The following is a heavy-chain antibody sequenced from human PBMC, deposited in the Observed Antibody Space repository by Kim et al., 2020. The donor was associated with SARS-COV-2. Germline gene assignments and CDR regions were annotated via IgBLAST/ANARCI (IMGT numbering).Heavy chain of an antibody. CDR1: GFTFSSYG. CDR3: AKGIGELSHYYYYGMDV. D-gene: IGHD3-10*01. Sequence: GGSLRLSCAASGFTFSSYGMHWVRQAPGKGLEWVAVISYDGSNKYYADSVKGRFTISRDNSKNTLYLQMNSLRAEDTAVYYCAKGIGELSHYYYYGMDVWGQGTTVTFSS. V-gene: IGHV3-30*18. J-gene: IGHJ6*02. CDR2: ISYDGSNK.